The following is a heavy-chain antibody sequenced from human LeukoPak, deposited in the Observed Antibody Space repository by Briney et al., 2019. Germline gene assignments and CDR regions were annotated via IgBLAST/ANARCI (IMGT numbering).Heavy chain of an antibody. CDR2: IYYSGST. J-gene: IGHJ5*02. V-gene: IGHV4-39*01. Sequence: SETLSLTCTVSGGSISSSSYYWGWIRQPPGKGLEWIGSIYYSGSTYYNPSLKSRVTISVDTSKNQFSLKLSSVTAADTAVYYCARLGGVGATWFDPWGQGTLVTVSS. CDR1: GGSISSSSYY. CDR3: ARLGGVGATWFDP. D-gene: IGHD1-26*01.